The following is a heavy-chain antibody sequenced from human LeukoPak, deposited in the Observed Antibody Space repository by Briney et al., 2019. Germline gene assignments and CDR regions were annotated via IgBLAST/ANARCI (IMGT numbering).Heavy chain of an antibody. CDR1: GGSISSDGYY. Sequence: SETLSLTCTVSGGSISSDGYYWTWIRQLPGKGLEWIGYTYYSGNTFYNPSLKSRVTISVDTSKNQFSLKLSSVTAADTAVYYCARSAWNDLNWFDPWGQGTLVTVSS. J-gene: IGHJ5*02. V-gene: IGHV4-61*08. CDR3: ARSAWNDLNWFDP. D-gene: IGHD1-1*01. CDR2: TYYSGNT.